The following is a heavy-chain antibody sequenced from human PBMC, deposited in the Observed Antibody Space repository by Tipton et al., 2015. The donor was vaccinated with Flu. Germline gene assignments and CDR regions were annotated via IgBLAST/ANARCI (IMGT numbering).Heavy chain of an antibody. V-gene: IGHV4-34*01. J-gene: IGHJ5*02. CDR3: ARRTKGTMVRGVIVNWFDP. CDR1: GGSFSGYY. D-gene: IGHD3-10*01. Sequence: LRLSCAVYGGSFSGYYWSWIRQPPGKGLEWIGEINHSGSTNYNPSLKSRATISVDTSKNQFSLKLSSVTAADTAVYYCARRTKGTMVRGVIVNWFDPWGQGTLVTVSS. CDR2: INHSGST.